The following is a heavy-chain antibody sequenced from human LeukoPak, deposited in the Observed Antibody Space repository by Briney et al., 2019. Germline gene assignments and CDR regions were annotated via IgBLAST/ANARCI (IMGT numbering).Heavy chain of an antibody. CDR2: IYYSGST. D-gene: IGHD3-22*01. Sequence: NSSETLSLTCTVSGGSISSYYWSWIRQPPGKGLEWIGYIYYSGSTNYNPSLKSRVTISVDTSKNQFSLKLSSVTAADTAVYYCARASQFYYDSSGYPIVDYWGQGTLVTVSS. CDR3: ARASQFYYDSSGYPIVDY. V-gene: IGHV4-59*01. J-gene: IGHJ4*02. CDR1: GGSISSYY.